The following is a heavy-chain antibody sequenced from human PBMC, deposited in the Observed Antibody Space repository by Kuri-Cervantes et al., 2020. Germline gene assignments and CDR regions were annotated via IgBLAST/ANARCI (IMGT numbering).Heavy chain of an antibody. CDR1: GFTFSSYA. CDR3: ARGGYGMDV. CDR2: ISYDGSNK. V-gene: IGHV3-30-3*01. Sequence: GESLKISCAASGFTFSSYAMHWVRQAPGKGLEWVAVISYDGSNKYYADSVKGRFTISRDNSKNTLYLQMNSPRAEDTAVYYCARGGYGMDVWGQGTTVTVSS. J-gene: IGHJ6*02.